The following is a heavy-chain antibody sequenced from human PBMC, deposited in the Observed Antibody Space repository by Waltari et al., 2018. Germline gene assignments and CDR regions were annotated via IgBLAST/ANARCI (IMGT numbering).Heavy chain of an antibody. CDR3: ARAGDTNYYYYGMDV. CDR2: INAGNGNT. V-gene: IGHV1-3*01. D-gene: IGHD2-21*01. J-gene: IGHJ6*02. CDR1: GYTFTSYA. Sequence: QVQLVQSGAEVKKPGASVKVSCKASGYTFTSYAMHWARQAPGKRLEWMGWINAGNGNTKYSQKFQGRVTITRDTSASTAYMELSSLRSEDTAVYYCARAGDTNYYYYGMDVWGQGTTVTVSS.